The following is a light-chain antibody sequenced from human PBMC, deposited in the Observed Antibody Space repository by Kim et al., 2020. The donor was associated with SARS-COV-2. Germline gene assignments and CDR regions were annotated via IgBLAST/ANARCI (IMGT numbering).Light chain of an antibody. J-gene: IGLJ1*01. CDR1: GGDGGVYNY. Sequence: GQSVPYSCTETGGDGGVYNYVSWYQQHPGKAPKLMIYDVSKRPSGVPDRFSGSKSGNTASLTISGLQAEDEADYYCCSYAGSYTYVFGTGTKVTVL. V-gene: IGLV2-11*01. CDR3: CSYAGSYTYV. CDR2: DVS.